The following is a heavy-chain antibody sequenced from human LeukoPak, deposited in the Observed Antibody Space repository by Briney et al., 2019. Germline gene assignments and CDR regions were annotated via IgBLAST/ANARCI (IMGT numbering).Heavy chain of an antibody. V-gene: IGHV3-15*01. J-gene: IGHJ4*02. CDR1: GFTFSSYA. CDR3: SQLSRGY. Sequence: GGSLRLSCAASGFTFSSYAMSWVRQAPGKGLECVGRMKPRGTTEDGEPMNDRFIVSRDDSKNTLYLQMDSLKAEDTGLYYCSQLSRGYWGQGTQVTVSS. CDR2: MKPRGTT. D-gene: IGHD2-15*01.